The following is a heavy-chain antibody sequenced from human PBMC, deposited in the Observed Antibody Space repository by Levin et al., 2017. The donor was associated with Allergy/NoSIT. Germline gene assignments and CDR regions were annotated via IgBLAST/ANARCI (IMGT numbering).Heavy chain of an antibody. J-gene: IGHJ6*02. D-gene: IGHD6-6*01. CDR2: MNPNSGNT. CDR3: ARVSIAARLYYYYGMDV. Sequence: WASVKVSCKASGYTFTSYDINWVRQATGQGLEWMGWMNPNSGNTGYAQKFQGRVTMTRNTSISTAYMELSSLRSEDTAVYYCARVSIAARLYYYYGMDVWGQGTTVTVSS. V-gene: IGHV1-8*01. CDR1: GYTFTSYD.